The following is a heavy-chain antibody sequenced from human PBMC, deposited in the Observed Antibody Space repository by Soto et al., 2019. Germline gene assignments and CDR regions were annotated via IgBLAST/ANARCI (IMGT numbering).Heavy chain of an antibody. V-gene: IGHV4-59*11. D-gene: IGHD2-2*01. J-gene: IGHJ4*02. CDR2: IYYRGTT. Sequence: QVQLQESGPGLVKPSETLSLTCSVSGVSTSNHYWTWIRKPPGQGPEWIGCIYYRGTTNYNASFNSRVTISLDTSKNQFSLKLTSVITADTAVYYCARGGGSPYHDHEFDYWGQGILVTVSS. CDR3: ARGGGSPYHDHEFDY. CDR1: GVSTSNHY.